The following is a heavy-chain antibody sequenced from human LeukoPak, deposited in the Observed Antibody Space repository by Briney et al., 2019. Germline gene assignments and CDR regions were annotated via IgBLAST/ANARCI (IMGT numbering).Heavy chain of an antibody. CDR2: ISYDGSNK. D-gene: IGHD3-22*01. Sequence: PGGSLRLSCAASGFTFSSYAMHWVRQAPGKGLEWVAVISYDGSNKYYADSVKGRFTISRDNSKNTLYLQMNSLRTEDTAVYYCARVRRYYDSSGYGYYFDYWGQGTLVTVSS. J-gene: IGHJ4*02. CDR3: ARVRRYYDSSGYGYYFDY. CDR1: GFTFSSYA. V-gene: IGHV3-30*14.